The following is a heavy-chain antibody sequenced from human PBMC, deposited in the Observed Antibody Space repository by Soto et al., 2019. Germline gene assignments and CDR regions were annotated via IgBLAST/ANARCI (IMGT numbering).Heavy chain of an antibody. CDR2: ISGSGGST. CDR1: GFTFSSYA. D-gene: IGHD6-13*01. CDR3: AKEAGQQLAGSALFDP. Sequence: GGSLRLSCAASGFTFSSYAMSWVRQAPGKGLEWVSAISGSGGSTYYADSVKGRFTISRDNSKNTLYLQMNSLRAEETAVYYCAKEAGQQLAGSALFDPWGQGTLVTVSS. V-gene: IGHV3-23*01. J-gene: IGHJ5*02.